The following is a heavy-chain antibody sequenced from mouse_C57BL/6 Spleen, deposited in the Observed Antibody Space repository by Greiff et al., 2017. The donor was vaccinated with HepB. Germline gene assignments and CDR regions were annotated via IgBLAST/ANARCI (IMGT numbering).Heavy chain of an antibody. V-gene: IGHV1-80*01. CDR2: IYPGDGDT. CDR3: AREDYGSSYGWYFDV. CDR1: GYAFSSYW. J-gene: IGHJ1*03. D-gene: IGHD1-1*01. Sequence: QVQLKESGAELVKPGASVKISCKASGYAFSSYWMNWVKQRPGKGLEWIGQIYPGDGDTNYNGKFKGKATLTADKSSSTAYMQLSSLTSEDSAVYFCAREDYGSSYGWYFDVWGTGTTVTVSS.